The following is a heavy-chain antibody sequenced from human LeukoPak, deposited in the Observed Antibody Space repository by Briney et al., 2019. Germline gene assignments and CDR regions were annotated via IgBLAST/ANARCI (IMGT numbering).Heavy chain of an antibody. J-gene: IGHJ4*02. CDR1: GFTFSSYG. CDR2: IWYDGSNK. CDR3: ARDLLQFDY. Sequence: GRSLRLSCAASGFTFSSYGMHWVRQAPGKGLEWVAVIWYDGSNKYYAGSVKGRFTISRDNSKNTLYLQMNSLRAEDTAVYYCARDLLQFDYWGQGTLVTVSS. D-gene: IGHD1-26*01. V-gene: IGHV3-33*01.